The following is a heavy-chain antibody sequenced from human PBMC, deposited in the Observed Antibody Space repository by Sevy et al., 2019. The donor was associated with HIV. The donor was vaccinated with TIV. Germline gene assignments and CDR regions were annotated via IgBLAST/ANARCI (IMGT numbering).Heavy chain of an antibody. CDR1: GYTFTSYG. Sequence: ASVKVSCKASGYTFTSYGISWVRQAPGQGLEWMGWISAYNGNTNYAQKLQGTVTMTTDTSTSTAYMELRSLRSDDTAVYYCARFIVLVVYGPQTSGHYYYGMDVWGQGTTVTVSS. CDR2: ISAYNGNT. CDR3: ARFIVLVVYGPQTSGHYYYGMDV. D-gene: IGHD2-8*02. V-gene: IGHV1-18*01. J-gene: IGHJ6*02.